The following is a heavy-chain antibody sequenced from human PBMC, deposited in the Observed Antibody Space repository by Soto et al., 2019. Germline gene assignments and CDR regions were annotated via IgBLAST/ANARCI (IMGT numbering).Heavy chain of an antibody. CDR1: GGSISSGGYY. CDR3: ALLRGRDGYNFNY. V-gene: IGHV4-31*03. D-gene: IGHD5-12*01. J-gene: IGHJ4*02. Sequence: LSLTCTVSGGSISSGGYYWSWIRQHPGKGLEWIGYIYYSGSTYYNPSLKSRVTISVDTSKNQFSLKLSSVTAADTAVYYCALLRGRDGYNFNYWGQGTLVTVSS. CDR2: IYYSGST.